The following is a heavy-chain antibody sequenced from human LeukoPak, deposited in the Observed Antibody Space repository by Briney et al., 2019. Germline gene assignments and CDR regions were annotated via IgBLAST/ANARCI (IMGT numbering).Heavy chain of an antibody. J-gene: IGHJ4*02. D-gene: IGHD3-22*01. Sequence: LPGGSLRLSCGASGFTYSSYWMSWVRQAPGKGLEGVANMKQDGREKYHVDSVKGRFTISRDNAKNSVYLQMNSLRGEDTVVYYCAREASSTYSYDNSGYYVLDYWGQGTLVTVSS. CDR3: AREASSTYSYDNSGYYVLDY. CDR1: GFTYSSYW. CDR2: MKQDGREK. V-gene: IGHV3-7*01.